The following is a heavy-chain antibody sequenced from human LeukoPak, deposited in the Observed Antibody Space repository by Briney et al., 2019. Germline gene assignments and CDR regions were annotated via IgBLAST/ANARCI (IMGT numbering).Heavy chain of an antibody. J-gene: IGHJ3*01. Sequence: ASVKVSCKASGGTFSSYAISWVRQAPGQGLEWMGWINPNSGGTNYAQKFQGWVTMTRDTSITTAYMELNRLRSDDTAVYYCAAELYGVYTDCCTFHLWGQGTMVTVSS. CDR3: AAELYGVYTDCCTFHL. CDR2: INPNSGGT. V-gene: IGHV1-2*04. CDR1: GGTFSSYA. D-gene: IGHD4-17*01.